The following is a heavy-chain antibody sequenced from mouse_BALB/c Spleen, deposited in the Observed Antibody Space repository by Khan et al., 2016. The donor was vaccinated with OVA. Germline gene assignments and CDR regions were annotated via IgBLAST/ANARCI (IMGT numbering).Heavy chain of an antibody. J-gene: IGHJ2*01. Sequence: QVQLQQSGAELMKPGASVKISCKATGYTFSGYWLEWVKQRPGHGLEWIGEILPGSGSRNYNEKFMGKATFTADISSKTTYMQLSSLTSEDSAVYYCARVNYGSRDYFDYWGQGTTLTVSS. V-gene: IGHV1-9*01. CDR1: GYTFSGYW. D-gene: IGHD1-1*01. CDR3: ARVNYGSRDYFDY. CDR2: ILPGSGSR.